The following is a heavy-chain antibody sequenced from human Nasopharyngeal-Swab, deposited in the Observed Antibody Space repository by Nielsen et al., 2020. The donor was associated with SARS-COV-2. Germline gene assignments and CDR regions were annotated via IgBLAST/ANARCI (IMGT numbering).Heavy chain of an antibody. CDR3: AKDGSSTPTY. J-gene: IGHJ4*02. D-gene: IGHD6-13*01. CDR1: GLTFSTYA. CDR2: ISGRGTDT. V-gene: IGHV3-23*01. Sequence: GGSLRLSCSVSGLTFSTYAMSWVRQAPGQGLEWVSAISGRGTDTYYADSVKGRFTTSRDNSKNTVFLQMNSLRADDTAVYYCAKDGSSTPTYWGQGTLVSVSS.